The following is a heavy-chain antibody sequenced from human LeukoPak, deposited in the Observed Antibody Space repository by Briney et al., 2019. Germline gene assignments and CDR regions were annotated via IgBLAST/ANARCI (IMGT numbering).Heavy chain of an antibody. D-gene: IGHD6-6*01. CDR1: GYTLTELS. V-gene: IGHV1-2*02. J-gene: IGHJ3*02. CDR2: INPNSGGT. Sequence: RASVKVSCKVSGYTLTELSMHWVRQAPGQGLEWMGWINPNSGGTNYAQKFQGRVTITRDTSISTAYMELSRLRSDDTAVYYCARGLEYSSSSFYAFDIWGQGTMVTVSS. CDR3: ARGLEYSSSSFYAFDI.